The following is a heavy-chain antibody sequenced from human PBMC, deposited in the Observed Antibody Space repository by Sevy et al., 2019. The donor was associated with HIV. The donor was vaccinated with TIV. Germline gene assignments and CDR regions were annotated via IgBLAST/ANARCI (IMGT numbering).Heavy chain of an antibody. J-gene: IGHJ4*02. D-gene: IGHD3-9*01. Sequence: GGSLKLSCAASGFTFSSYAMSWVRQAPGKGLEWVSAISGSGGSTYYADSVKGRFTISRDNSKNTLYLQMNSLRAEDTAVYYCAKDGIEARGRILTGYYIGRRVYYFDYWGQGTLVTVSS. CDR3: AKDGIEARGRILTGYYIGRRVYYFDY. CDR1: GFTFSSYA. V-gene: IGHV3-23*01. CDR2: ISGSGGST.